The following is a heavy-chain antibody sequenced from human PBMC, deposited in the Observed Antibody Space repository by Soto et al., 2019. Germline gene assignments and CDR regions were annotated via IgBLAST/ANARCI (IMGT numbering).Heavy chain of an antibody. CDR3: AKDLHWYGMDV. J-gene: IGHJ6*02. V-gene: IGHV3-11*05. Sequence: PGGSLRLSCAASGFTFSDYYMTWIRQAPGKGLEWVSYISSSSSSTNYADSVKGRFTVSRDNAKNSLYLQMNSLRAEDTAVYYCAKDLHWYGMDVWGQGTTVTVSS. D-gene: IGHD1-1*01. CDR1: GFTFSDYY. CDR2: ISSSSSST.